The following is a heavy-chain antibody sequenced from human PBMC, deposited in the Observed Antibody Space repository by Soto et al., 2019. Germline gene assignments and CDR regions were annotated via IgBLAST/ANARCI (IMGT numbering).Heavy chain of an antibody. J-gene: IGHJ4*02. D-gene: IGHD6-13*01. CDR2: IHYSGST. V-gene: IGHV4-59*01. Sequence: SETLSLTCPVSGCSLSGYYSSWIRQSPGKRLEWIGYIHYSGSTNYNPSLKSRVTISVDTSKNQLSLKLSSVTAADTAVYYCARGSAAGTKSPFDYWGQGTLVTVSS. CDR3: ARGSAAGTKSPFDY. CDR1: GCSLSGYY.